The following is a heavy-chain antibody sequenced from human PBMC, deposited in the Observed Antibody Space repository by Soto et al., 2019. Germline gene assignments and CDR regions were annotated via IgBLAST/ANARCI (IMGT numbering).Heavy chain of an antibody. J-gene: IGHJ3*02. CDR1: GGYISSSSYY. D-gene: IGHD3-16*02. CDR2: IYYSGST. V-gene: IGHV4-39*01. Sequence: PSETLSLTCTISGGYISSSSYYWGWIRQPPGKGLEWIGSIYYSGSTYYNPSLKSRVTISVDTSKNQFSLKLSSVTAADTAVYYCARHTIPNYDYIWGSYRAGAFDIWGQGTMVTVSS. CDR3: ARHTIPNYDYIWGSYRAGAFDI.